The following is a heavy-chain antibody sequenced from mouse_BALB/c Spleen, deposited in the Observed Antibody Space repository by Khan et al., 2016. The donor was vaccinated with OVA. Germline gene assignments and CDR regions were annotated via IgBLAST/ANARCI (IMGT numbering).Heavy chain of an antibody. D-gene: IGHD1-1*01. V-gene: IGHV1S41*01. J-gene: IGHJ4*01. CDR1: GYTFTSYW. Sequence: DLAKPGASVKLSCKASGYTFTSYWIYWIKQRPGEGLEWIGRLGPGSGSTYYNEMFKDKATLTVDTSSSTSYIQLSSLSSEDSAVYFCARSNYYGGSLYAMDYWGQGTSVTVSS. CDR2: LGPGSGST. CDR3: ARSNYYGGSLYAMDY.